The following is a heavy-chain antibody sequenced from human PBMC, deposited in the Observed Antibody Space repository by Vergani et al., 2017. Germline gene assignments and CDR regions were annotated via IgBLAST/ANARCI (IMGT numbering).Heavy chain of an antibody. J-gene: IGHJ2*01. CDR3: ASGKYYSDSTSHFRGRYFDV. D-gene: IGHD3-16*01. CDR1: GDPIISRSYY. V-gene: IGHV4-39*01. CDR2: IYNSGNG. Sequence: QMQLQESGPGLVKASETLSLTCTVSGDPIISRSYYWGWIRQPPGKGLEWIGSIYNSGNGDSSSSLKSRVTISADTSKNQFSLRLTSVTAADKAVYYCASGKYYSDSTSHFRGRYFDVWGRGTLVTVPS.